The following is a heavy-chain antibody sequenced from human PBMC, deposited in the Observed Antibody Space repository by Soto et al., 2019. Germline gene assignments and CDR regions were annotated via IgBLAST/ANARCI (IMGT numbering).Heavy chain of an antibody. CDR3: ARGGAAEVAVVVPAAPTYFDY. D-gene: IGHD2-2*01. V-gene: IGHV1-2*04. CDR2: INPNSGGT. J-gene: IGHJ4*02. Sequence: ASVKVSCKASGYTFTGYYMHWVRQAPGQGLEWMGWINPNSGGTNYAQKFQGWVTVTRDTSISTAYMELSRLRSDDTAVYYCARGGAAEVAVVVPAAPTYFDYWGQGTLVTVSS. CDR1: GYTFTGYY.